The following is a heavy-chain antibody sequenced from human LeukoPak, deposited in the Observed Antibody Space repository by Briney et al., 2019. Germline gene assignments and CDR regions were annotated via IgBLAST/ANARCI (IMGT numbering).Heavy chain of an antibody. CDR2: IYSGGTI. Sequence: GGSLRLSCAASGFNVSTRYMSWVRQAPGKGLEWVSLIYSGGTIYYADSVEGRFTISRDNSKNSLYLQMNSLRGEDTAVYYCARDQAWGQGTLVTVSS. CDR1: GFNVSTRY. J-gene: IGHJ4*02. CDR3: ARDQA. V-gene: IGHV3-53*01.